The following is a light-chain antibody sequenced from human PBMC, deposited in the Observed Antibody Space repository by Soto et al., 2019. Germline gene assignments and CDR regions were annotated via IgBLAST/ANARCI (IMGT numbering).Light chain of an antibody. CDR2: DVS. V-gene: IGKV3-11*01. J-gene: IGKJ4*01. Sequence: EVVLTQSPATLSLSPGERATLSCRASQSVTKYLAWYQQKPGQALRLLISDVSKRATGIPARFSGSGSATDFTLTISSLEPEGFAVYYCHQRSNWPLTFGGGTKLEIK. CDR1: QSVTKY. CDR3: HQRSNWPLT.